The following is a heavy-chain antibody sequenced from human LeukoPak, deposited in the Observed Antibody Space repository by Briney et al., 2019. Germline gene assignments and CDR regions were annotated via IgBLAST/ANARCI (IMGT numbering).Heavy chain of an antibody. D-gene: IGHD6-13*01. Sequence: GGSLRLSCAASGFSFNTYAMTWVRQAPGKGLEWVSAFSATDGSTQYAESVKGRFTISKDSTTNTLFLQINSLRAEDTAVYYCARCQIAAAGTGAFDVWGQGTMVTVSS. V-gene: IGHV3-23*01. J-gene: IGHJ3*01. CDR1: GFSFNTYA. CDR3: ARCQIAAAGTGAFDV. CDR2: FSATDGST.